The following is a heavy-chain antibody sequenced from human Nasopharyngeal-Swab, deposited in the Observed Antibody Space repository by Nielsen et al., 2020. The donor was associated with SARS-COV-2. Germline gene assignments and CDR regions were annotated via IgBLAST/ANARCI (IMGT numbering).Heavy chain of an antibody. D-gene: IGHD2-15*01. CDR2: INHSGST. CDR1: GGSISSYY. Sequence: SETLSLTCTVSGGSISSYYWSWIRQPPGKGLEWIGEINHSGSTNYNPSLKSRVTISVDTSKNQFSLKLSSVTAADTAVYYCARGGGCSGGSCYSWVSYYFDYWGQGTLVTVSS. CDR3: ARGGGCSGGSCYSWVSYYFDY. V-gene: IGHV4-34*01. J-gene: IGHJ4*02.